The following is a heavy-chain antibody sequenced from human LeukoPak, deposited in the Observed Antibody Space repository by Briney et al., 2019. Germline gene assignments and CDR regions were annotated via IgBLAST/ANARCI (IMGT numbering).Heavy chain of an antibody. V-gene: IGHV4-38-2*02. J-gene: IGHJ4*02. CDR3: ARDIVGIAAAVDY. CDR1: GYSISSGYY. CDR2: IYYSGST. D-gene: IGHD6-13*01. Sequence: PSETLSLTCTVSGYSISSGYYWGWIRQPPGKGLEWIGSIYYSGSTYYNPSLKSRVTISVDTSKNQFSLKLSSVTAADTAVYYCARDIVGIAAAVDYWGQGTLVTVSS.